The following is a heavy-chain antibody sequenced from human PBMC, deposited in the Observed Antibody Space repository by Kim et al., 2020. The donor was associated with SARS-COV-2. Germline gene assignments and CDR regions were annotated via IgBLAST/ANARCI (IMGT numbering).Heavy chain of an antibody. D-gene: IGHD6-13*01. Sequence: LTSRVTMSVDTSRNQFSLKLSSVTAADTAVYYCARGQQLVLYYYYYGMDVWGQGTTVTVSS. CDR3: ARGQQLVLYYYYYGMDV. V-gene: IGHV4-4*06. J-gene: IGHJ6*02.